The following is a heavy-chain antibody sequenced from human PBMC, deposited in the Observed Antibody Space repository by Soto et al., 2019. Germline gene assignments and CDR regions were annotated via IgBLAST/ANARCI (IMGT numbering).Heavy chain of an antibody. J-gene: IGHJ4*02. CDR1: GGSINSGGYY. CDR3: ASKRRNSRQNHWFSR. V-gene: IGHV4-31*03. CDR2: IYYSGST. Sequence: QVQLQESGPGLVKPSQTLSLTCTVSGGSINSGGYYWSWIRQYPGKDLECIGYIYYSGSTYYNPSLKSRVITSVDASKNQFPLKLSSVTAADTAVYLCASKRRNSRQNHWFSRWGQGTLVTVSS. D-gene: IGHD3-9*01.